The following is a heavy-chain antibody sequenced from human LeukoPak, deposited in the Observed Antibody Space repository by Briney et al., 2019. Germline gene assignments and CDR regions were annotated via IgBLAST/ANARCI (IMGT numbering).Heavy chain of an antibody. J-gene: IGHJ6*02. V-gene: IGHV3-9*01. Sequence: GRSQGLSCAASGFTFDDYAMHWVRQAPGKGLEWVSGISWNSGSIGYADSAKGRFTISRDNAKNSLYLQMNSLRAEDTALYYCAKGIAARSYYYYYGMDVWGQGTTVTVSS. CDR3: AKGIAARSYYYYYGMDV. CDR1: GFTFDDYA. CDR2: ISWNSGSI. D-gene: IGHD6-6*01.